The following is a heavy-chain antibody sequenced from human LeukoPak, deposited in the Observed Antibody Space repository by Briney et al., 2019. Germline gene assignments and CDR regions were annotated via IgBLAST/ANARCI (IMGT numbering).Heavy chain of an antibody. J-gene: IGHJ3*02. D-gene: IGHD3-22*01. CDR1: GYTFTSYG. CDR2: ISAYNGNT. CDR3: ARDLAIVVVTYDAFDI. V-gene: IGHV1-18*01. Sequence: ASVKVSCKASGYTFTSYGISWVRQAPGQGLEWMGWISAYNGNTNYAQKLQGRVTMTTDTPTSTAYMELRSLRSDDTAVYYCARDLAIVVVTYDAFDIWGQGTMVTVSS.